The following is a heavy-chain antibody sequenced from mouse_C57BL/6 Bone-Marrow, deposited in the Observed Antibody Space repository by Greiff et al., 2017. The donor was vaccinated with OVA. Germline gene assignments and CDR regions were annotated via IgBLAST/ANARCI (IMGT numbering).Heavy chain of an antibody. CDR3: AVREDYFDY. Sequence: QVQLKEPGAELVKPGASVKLSCKASGYTFTSYWMHWVKQRPGQGLEWIGMIHPNSGSTNYNEKFKSKATLTVDKSSSTAYMQLSSLTSEDSAVYYCAVREDYFDYWGQGTTLTVSS. CDR1: GYTFTSYW. CDR2: IHPNSGST. V-gene: IGHV1-64*01. J-gene: IGHJ2*01.